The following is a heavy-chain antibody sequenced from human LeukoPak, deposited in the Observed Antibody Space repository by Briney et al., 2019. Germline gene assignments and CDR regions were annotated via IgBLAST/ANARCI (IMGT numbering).Heavy chain of an antibody. Sequence: SETLSLTCTVSGGSISSSSYYWGWIRQPPGKGLEWIGSIYYSGSTYYNPSLKSRVTISVATSKNQFSLKLSSVTAADTAVYYRARRVRGVPFDYWGQGTLVTVSS. CDR2: IYYSGST. J-gene: IGHJ4*02. V-gene: IGHV4-39*01. CDR1: GGSISSSSYY. D-gene: IGHD3-10*01. CDR3: ARRVRGVPFDY.